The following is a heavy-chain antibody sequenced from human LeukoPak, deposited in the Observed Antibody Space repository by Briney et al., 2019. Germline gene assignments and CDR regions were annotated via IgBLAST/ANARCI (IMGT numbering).Heavy chain of an antibody. V-gene: IGHV4-39*01. Sequence: SQTLSLTCTVSGGSISSGSYYWGWIRQPPGKGLEWIGSIYYSGSTYYNPSLKSRVTISVDTSKNQFSLKLSSVTAADTAVYYCARRAYCSSTSCHLDYWGQGTLVTVSS. CDR1: GGSISSGSYY. CDR3: ARRAYCSSTSCHLDY. D-gene: IGHD2-2*01. J-gene: IGHJ4*02. CDR2: IYYSGST.